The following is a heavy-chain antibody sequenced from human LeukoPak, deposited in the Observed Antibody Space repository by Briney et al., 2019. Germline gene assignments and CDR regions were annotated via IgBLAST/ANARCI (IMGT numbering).Heavy chain of an antibody. CDR2: INWIVGSK. CDR3: ARGPPISYDIVTGDLSYYMDV. CDR1: GFTFDAYG. Sequence: GGSQRLSCAPSGFTFDAYGMSWVRQAPGKGLEWVSGINWIVGSKGSADSVKGGFTISRDNAKNSLYLQMNSLRAEDTALHSCARGPPISYDIVTGDLSYYMDVWGKGTTVTVSS. J-gene: IGHJ6*03. V-gene: IGHV3-20*04. D-gene: IGHD3-9*01.